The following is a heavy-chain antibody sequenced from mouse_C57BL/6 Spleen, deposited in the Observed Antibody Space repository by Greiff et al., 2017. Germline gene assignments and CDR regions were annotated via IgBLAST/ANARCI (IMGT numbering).Heavy chain of an antibody. CDR1: GYAFSSYW. V-gene: IGHV1-80*01. D-gene: IGHD2-3*01. CDR3: ARDYDGYPPWFAY. CDR2: IYPGDGDT. Sequence: QVHVKQSGAELVKPGASVKISCKASGYAFSSYWMNWVKQRPGKGLEWIGQIYPGDGDTNYNGKFKGKNTLTADKSSSTAYMQLSSLTSEDSAVYFCARDYDGYPPWFAYWGQGTLVTVSA. J-gene: IGHJ3*01.